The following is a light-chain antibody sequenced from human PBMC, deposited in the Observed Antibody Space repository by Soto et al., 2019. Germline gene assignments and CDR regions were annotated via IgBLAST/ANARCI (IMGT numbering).Light chain of an antibody. CDR1: RSDVGGYHY. CDR3: CSYAGSYTLV. J-gene: IGLJ2*01. CDR2: DVN. V-gene: IGLV2-11*01. Sequence: QSALTQPRSVSGSPGQSVTLSCTGTRSDVGGYHYVSWYQHHPGKAPKIIIYDVNKRPSGVPDRFSGSKSGNTASLTISGLQTEYEADYYCCSYAGSYTLVFGGGTKVTVL.